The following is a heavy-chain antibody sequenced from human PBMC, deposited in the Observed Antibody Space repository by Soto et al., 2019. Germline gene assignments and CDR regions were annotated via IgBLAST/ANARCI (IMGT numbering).Heavy chain of an antibody. D-gene: IGHD4-17*01. CDR3: ARDVGDYGRYYYYGMDV. J-gene: IGHJ6*02. CDR1: GGTFSSYA. V-gene: IGHV1-69*13. Sequence: SVKVSCKASGGTFSSYAISWVRQAPGQGLEWMGGIIPIFGTANYAQKFQGRVTITADESTSTAYMELSSLRSEDTAVYYCARDVGDYGRYYYYGMDVWGQGTTVTVSS. CDR2: IIPIFGTA.